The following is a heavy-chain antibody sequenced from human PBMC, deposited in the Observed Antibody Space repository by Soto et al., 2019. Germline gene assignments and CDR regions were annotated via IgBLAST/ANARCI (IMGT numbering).Heavy chain of an antibody. CDR3: ASRPSGYSSDD. CDR1: GGSFSGYY. CDR2: INHSGST. V-gene: IGHV4-34*01. D-gene: IGHD6-13*01. Sequence: PSETLSLTCAVYGGSFSGYYWSWIRQPPGKGLEWIGEINHSGSTNYNPSLKSRVTISVDTSKNQFSLKLSSVTAADTAVYYCASRPSGYSSDDWGQGTLVTVSS. J-gene: IGHJ4*02.